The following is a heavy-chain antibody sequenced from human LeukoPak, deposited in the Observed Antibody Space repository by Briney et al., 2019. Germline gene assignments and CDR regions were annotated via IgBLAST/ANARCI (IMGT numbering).Heavy chain of an antibody. D-gene: IGHD2/OR15-2a*01. CDR3: AREWPSMATSYYYYGMDV. V-gene: IGHV3-7*01. Sequence: PGGSLRLSCAVSGFTLGGYWMTWVRQAPGRGLEWVANINEDGSGKYYVDSVKGRFTVSRDNAKRSLYLQINSLRAEDTAVYYCAREWPSMATSYYYYGMDVWGQGTTVTVSS. CDR2: INEDGSGK. J-gene: IGHJ6*02. CDR1: GFTLGGYW.